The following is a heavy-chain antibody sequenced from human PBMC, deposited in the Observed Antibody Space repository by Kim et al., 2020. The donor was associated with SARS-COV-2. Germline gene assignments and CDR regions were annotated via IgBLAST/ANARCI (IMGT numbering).Heavy chain of an antibody. CDR2: IKSKTDGGTT. J-gene: IGHJ5*02. CDR1: GFTSTNAW. CDR3: TTYNYGTFDP. V-gene: IGHV3-15*01. D-gene: IGHD5-18*01. Sequence: GGSLRLFCAASGFTSTNAWMAWVRQTPGKGLEWVGRIKSKTDGGTTEYAAPVKGRFTISRDDSKNTLYLEMNSLKTEDTALYYCTTYNYGTFDPWGQGTLVTVSS.